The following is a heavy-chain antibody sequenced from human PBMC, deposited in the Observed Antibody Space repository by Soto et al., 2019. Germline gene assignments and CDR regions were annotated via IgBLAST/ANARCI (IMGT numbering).Heavy chain of an antibody. CDR2: IKSKTDGGTT. CDR3: ARGAGFYYGGPEDI. V-gene: IGHV3-15*01. CDR1: GFTFSNAW. J-gene: IGHJ3*02. D-gene: IGHD4-17*01. Sequence: GGSLRLSCAASGFTFSNAWMSWVRQAPGKGLEWVGRIKSKTDGGTTDYAAPVKGRFTIPRDSSKNTLYLQMNSLRGEDTAVYYCARGAGFYYGGPEDIWGQGTKVTVSS.